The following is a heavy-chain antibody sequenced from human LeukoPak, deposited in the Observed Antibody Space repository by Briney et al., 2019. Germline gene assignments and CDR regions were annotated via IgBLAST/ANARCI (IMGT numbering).Heavy chain of an antibody. CDR3: VRVGLPDYYGMDV. CDR1: GGTFSSYA. CDR2: IIPIFGTA. V-gene: IGHV1-69*13. J-gene: IGHJ6*02. D-gene: IGHD1-26*01. Sequence: SVKVSCKASGGTFSSYAISWVRQAPGQGLKWMGGIIPIFGTANYAQKFQGRVTITADESTSTAYMELSSLRSEDTAVYYCVRVGLPDYYGMDVWGQGTTVTVSS.